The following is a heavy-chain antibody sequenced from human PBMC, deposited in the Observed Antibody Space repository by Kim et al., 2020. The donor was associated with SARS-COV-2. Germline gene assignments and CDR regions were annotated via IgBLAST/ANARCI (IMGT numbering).Heavy chain of an antibody. V-gene: IGHV4-61*01. J-gene: IGHJ4*02. Sequence: SETLSLTCTVSGGSVSSGSYYWSWIRQPPGKGLEWIGYIYYSGSTNYNPSLKSRVTISVDTSKNQFSLKLSSVTAADTAVYYCARIMDSSSWHYYFDYWGQGTLVTVSS. D-gene: IGHD6-13*01. CDR3: ARIMDSSSWHYYFDY. CDR1: GGSVSSGSYY. CDR2: IYYSGST.